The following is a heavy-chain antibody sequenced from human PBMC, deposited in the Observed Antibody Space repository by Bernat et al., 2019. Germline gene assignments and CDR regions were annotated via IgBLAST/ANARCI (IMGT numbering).Heavy chain of an antibody. CDR3: ARRYGDSSSSEDY. V-gene: IGHV4-39*01. Sequence: QLQLQESGPGLVKPSETLSLTCTVSGGSISSSSYYWGWIRQPPGKGLEWIGSIYYSGSTYYNPSPKSRATISVDTSKKQFSLKLSSVIAADAAVDYCARRYGDSSSSEDYWGQGTLVTVSS. J-gene: IGHJ4*02. CDR1: GGSISSSSYY. D-gene: IGHD6-6*01. CDR2: IYYSGST.